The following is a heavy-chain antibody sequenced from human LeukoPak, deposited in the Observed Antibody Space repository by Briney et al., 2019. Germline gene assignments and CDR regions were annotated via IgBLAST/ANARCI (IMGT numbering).Heavy chain of an antibody. D-gene: IGHD6-13*01. CDR3: ARVGYSSSWYWGFDY. CDR1: GFIFSSHG. V-gene: IGHV3-23*01. J-gene: IGHJ4*02. CDR2: ISPSGDIT. Sequence: GGTLRLSCAASGFIFSSHGMNWVRQAPGKGLEWVSGISPSGDITYYADSVKGRFTISRDNSKNTVYLQMDSLRFEDAAVYYCARVGYSSSWYWGFDYWGQGTLVTVSS.